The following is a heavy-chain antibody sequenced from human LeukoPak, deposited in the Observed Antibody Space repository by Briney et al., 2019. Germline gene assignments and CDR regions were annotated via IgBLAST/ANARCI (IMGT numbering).Heavy chain of an antibody. CDR1: GFTFSAHS. J-gene: IGHJ4*02. Sequence: PGGSLRLSCAASGFTFSAHSMNWVRQAPGKGLEWVASISSRSSYIYYGGSVKGRFTVSRDNARNSVYLQMNSLRVEDTAVCYCVRRAVSGEEALDFDYWGQGTLVTVSS. CDR2: ISSRSSYI. D-gene: IGHD6-19*01. V-gene: IGHV3-21*01. CDR3: VRRAVSGEEALDFDY.